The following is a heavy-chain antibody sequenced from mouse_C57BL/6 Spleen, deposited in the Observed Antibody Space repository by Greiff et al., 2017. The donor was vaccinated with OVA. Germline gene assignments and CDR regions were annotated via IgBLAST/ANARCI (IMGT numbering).Heavy chain of an antibody. V-gene: IGHV7-3*01. J-gene: IGHJ1*03. D-gene: IGHD2-1*01. CDR3: ARYNGNYDWYFDV. Sequence: EVKLVESGGGLVQPGGSLSLSCAASGFTFTDYYMSWVRQPPGKALEWLGCIRNKANGYTTEYSASVKGRFTISRDNSQSILYLQMNALRAEDSATYYCARYNGNYDWYFDVWGTGTTVTVSS. CDR1: GFTFTDYY. CDR2: IRNKANGYTT.